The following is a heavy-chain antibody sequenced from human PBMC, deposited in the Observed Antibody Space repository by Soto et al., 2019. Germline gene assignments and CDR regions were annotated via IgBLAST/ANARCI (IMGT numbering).Heavy chain of an antibody. Sequence: QVQLVQSGAEVKKPGSSVKVSCKASGGTFSSNAISWVRQAPGQGLEWMGGIIPAFGTANYAPKFQDRVTITADESTGTVFMELSSLRSEDTAVYYCARVVVRGEEGGSWGHGTLITVSS. CDR3: ARVVVRGEEGGS. CDR2: IIPAFGTA. J-gene: IGHJ5*01. V-gene: IGHV1-69*01. D-gene: IGHD3-10*01. CDR1: GGTFSSNA.